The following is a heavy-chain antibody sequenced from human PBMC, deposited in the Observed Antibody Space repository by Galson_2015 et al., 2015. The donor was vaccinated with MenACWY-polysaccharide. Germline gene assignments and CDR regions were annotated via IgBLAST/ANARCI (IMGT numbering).Heavy chain of an antibody. CDR3: AKRAPMVISLFYGMDV. CDR2: ISGSGSTT. J-gene: IGHJ6*02. CDR1: GFTFSNYA. Sequence: SLRLSCAASGFTFSNYAMSWVRQAPGKGLDWVSAISGSGSTTYYADSVKGRFAISRDNSKNTLYLQMSSLRAEDTAVYYCAKRAPMVISLFYGMDVWGQGTTVTVSS. D-gene: IGHD4/OR15-4a*01. V-gene: IGHV3-23*01.